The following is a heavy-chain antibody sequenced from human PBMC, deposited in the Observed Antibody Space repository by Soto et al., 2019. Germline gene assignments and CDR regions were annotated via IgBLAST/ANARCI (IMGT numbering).Heavy chain of an antibody. CDR1: GFTFSSYS. Sequence: EVQLVESGGGLVKPGGSLRLSCAASGFTFSSYSMNWVRQAPGTGLEWVSSSSSASSYTYYAYTVKGRFTISRDNAKNSLVLEMNSLRDGDTAVYYCARVKTGSSAGIGSPADYWGQGTLVTVSS. D-gene: IGHD2-15*01. CDR3: ARVKTGSSAGIGSPADY. V-gene: IGHV3-21*01. CDR2: SSSASSYT. J-gene: IGHJ4*02.